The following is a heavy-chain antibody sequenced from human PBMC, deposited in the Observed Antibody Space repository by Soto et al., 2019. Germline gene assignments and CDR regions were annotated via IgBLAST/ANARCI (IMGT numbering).Heavy chain of an antibody. CDR3: AKDRAVTTRGYYYGMDV. D-gene: IGHD4-17*01. V-gene: IGHV3-30*18. Sequence: GGSLRLSCAASGFTFSSYGMHWVRQAPGKGLEWVAVISYDGSNKYYADSVKGRFTISRDNSKNTLYLQMNSLRAGDTAVYYCAKDRAVTTRGYYYGMDVWGQGTTVTVSS. J-gene: IGHJ6*02. CDR1: GFTFSSYG. CDR2: ISYDGSNK.